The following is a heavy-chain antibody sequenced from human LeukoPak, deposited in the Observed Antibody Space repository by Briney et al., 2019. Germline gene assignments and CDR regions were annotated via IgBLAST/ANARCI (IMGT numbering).Heavy chain of an antibody. V-gene: IGHV4-39*02. CDR1: GGSIAVNHYY. CDR3: AREHRSSKYFDS. D-gene: IGHD6-6*01. Sequence: KTSETLSLTCSVSGGSIAVNHYYWGWIRQPPGKGLEWIGSGLYTGNTYSNPFLGSRVTISVDTSKNEFSLKMNSVTAADTAVYYCAREHRSSKYFDSWGQGALMIVSS. CDR2: GLYTGNT. J-gene: IGHJ4*02.